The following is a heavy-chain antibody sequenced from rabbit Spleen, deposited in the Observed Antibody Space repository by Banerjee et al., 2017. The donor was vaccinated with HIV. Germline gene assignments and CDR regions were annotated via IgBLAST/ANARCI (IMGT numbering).Heavy chain of an antibody. CDR3: AKDFGGCIRGPWNL. Sequence: QSLEESGGDLVKPGASLTLTCTASGIDFSSGYYMCWVRQGPGKGLEWIACIYSGSGAFTHFPSWAKGRFTISKTPSTPVTLQMTNLTAADTATQFCAKDFGGCIRGPWNLLGPGTLVTVS. J-gene: IGHJ4*01. CDR2: IYSGSGAFT. D-gene: IGHD3-3*01. CDR1: GIDFSSGYY. V-gene: IGHV1S40*01.